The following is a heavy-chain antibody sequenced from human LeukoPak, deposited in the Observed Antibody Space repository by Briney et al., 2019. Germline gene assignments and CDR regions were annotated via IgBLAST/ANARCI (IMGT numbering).Heavy chain of an antibody. J-gene: IGHJ4*02. V-gene: IGHV3-30*03. CDR3: ARDKQWLFCFDQ. D-gene: IGHD6-19*01. Sequence: GRSLRLSCAASGFTFSSYGMHWVRQAPAKGLEWVAVISYDGTNKHYADSVKGRFTISRDNSKNTLYLQMNSLRAEDTAVYYCARDKQWLFCFDQWGQGTPVTVSS. CDR2: ISYDGTNK. CDR1: GFTFSSYG.